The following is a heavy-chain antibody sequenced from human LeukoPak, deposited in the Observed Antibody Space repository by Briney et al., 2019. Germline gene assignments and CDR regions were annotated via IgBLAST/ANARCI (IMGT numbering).Heavy chain of an antibody. CDR1: GLTFSSYG. J-gene: IGHJ3*02. CDR2: ISTTGGTT. D-gene: IGHD2-15*01. V-gene: IGHV3-23*01. CDR3: AACSGGSCYHTDAAFDI. Sequence: GGTLRLSCAASGLTFSSYGMSWVRQAPGRGLEWVSAISTTGGTTYYADSVKGRFTISRENAKNSLYLQMNSLRAGDTAVYYCAACSGGSCYHTDAAFDIWGQGTMVTVSS.